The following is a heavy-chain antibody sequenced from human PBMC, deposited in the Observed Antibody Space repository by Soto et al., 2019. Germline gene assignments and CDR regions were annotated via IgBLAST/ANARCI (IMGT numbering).Heavy chain of an antibody. Sequence: PGGSLRLSCAASGFTFNDYAMAWVRHAPGKGLEWVSSISGSGGHSSYADSVRGRFTISRDNVNSILSLDMSDLSAEDTAVYYCAKDCRRLAVAGSSFDSWGQGTLVTVSS. J-gene: IGHJ4*02. D-gene: IGHD6-19*01. CDR3: AKDCRRLAVAGSSFDS. CDR1: GFTFNDYA. V-gene: IGHV3-23*01. CDR2: ISGSGGHS.